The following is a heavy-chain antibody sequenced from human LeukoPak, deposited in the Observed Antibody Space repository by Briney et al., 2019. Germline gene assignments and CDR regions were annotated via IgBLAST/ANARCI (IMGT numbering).Heavy chain of an antibody. Sequence: GGSLRLSCAASGFTSSSYAMHWVRQAPGKGLEWVAVISYDGSNKYYADSVKGRFTISRDNSKNTLYLQMNSLRAEDTAVYYCARDSAPRDPHDYVYMDVWGKGTTVTVSS. CDR1: GFTSSSYA. CDR2: ISYDGSNK. V-gene: IGHV3-30-3*01. CDR3: ARDSAPRDPHDYVYMDV. D-gene: IGHD5-24*01. J-gene: IGHJ6*03.